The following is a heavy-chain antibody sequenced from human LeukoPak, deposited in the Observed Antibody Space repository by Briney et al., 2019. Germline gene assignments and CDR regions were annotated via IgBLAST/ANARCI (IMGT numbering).Heavy chain of an antibody. CDR1: GGAFSSYA. D-gene: IGHD3-22*01. CDR2: IIPIFGTA. J-gene: IGHJ4*02. CDR3: CITMMVVGKYYFDY. Sequence: SVKVSCKASGGAFSSYAISWVRQAPAQGLEWMGGIIPIFGTANYAQKFQGRVTITADESTSTAYMELSSLRSEDTAVYYCCITMMVVGKYYFDYWGEGTLVTVSS. V-gene: IGHV1-69*01.